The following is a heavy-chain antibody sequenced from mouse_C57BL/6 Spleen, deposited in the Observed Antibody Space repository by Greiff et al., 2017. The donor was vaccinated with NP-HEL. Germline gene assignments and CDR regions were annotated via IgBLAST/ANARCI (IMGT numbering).Heavy chain of an antibody. D-gene: IGHD1-1*01. J-gene: IGHJ1*03. Sequence: QVQLQQSGTELVKPGASVKLSCKASGYTFTSYWMHWVKQRPGQGLEWIGNINPSNGGTNYIEKFKSKATLTVDKSSSTAYMQLSSLTSEDSAVYYCARSVITTVVATYWYFDVWGTGTTVTVSS. CDR2: INPSNGGT. CDR1: GYTFTSYW. CDR3: ARSVITTVVATYWYFDV. V-gene: IGHV1-53*01.